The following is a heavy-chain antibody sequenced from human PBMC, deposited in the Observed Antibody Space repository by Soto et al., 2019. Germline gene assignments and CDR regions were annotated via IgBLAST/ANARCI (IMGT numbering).Heavy chain of an antibody. CDR1: GYTFTGYY. Sequence: ASVNVSCKASGYTFTGYYMHWVRPAPGQGLEWMGWIKPDSGGANYVQKFQGWVTMTRDTSISTAYMELSRLRSDDTAVYYCARFSGSYYYFDYWGQGTLVTVSS. D-gene: IGHD1-26*01. J-gene: IGHJ4*02. CDR2: IKPDSGGA. V-gene: IGHV1-2*04. CDR3: ARFSGSYYYFDY.